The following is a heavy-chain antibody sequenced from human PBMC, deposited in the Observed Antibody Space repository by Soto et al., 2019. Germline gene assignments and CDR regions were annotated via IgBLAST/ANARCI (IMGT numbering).Heavy chain of an antibody. V-gene: IGHV6-1*01. CDR2: TYYRSKWYN. Sequence: SQTLSLTCAISGDSVSSNSAAWNWIRQSPSRGLEWLGRTYYRSKWYNDYAVSVKSRITINPDTSKNQFSLQLNSVTPEDTAVYYCARDLVAAGTNYYYYYGMDVWGQGTTVTVSS. CDR1: GDSVSSNSAA. J-gene: IGHJ6*02. CDR3: ARDLVAAGTNYYYYYGMDV. D-gene: IGHD6-13*01.